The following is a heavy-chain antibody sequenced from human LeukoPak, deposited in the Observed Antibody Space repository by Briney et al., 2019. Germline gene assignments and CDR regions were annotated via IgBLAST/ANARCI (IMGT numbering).Heavy chain of an antibody. V-gene: IGHV3-30-3*01. Sequence: GGSLRLSCAASGFTFSSYAMHWVRQAPGKGLEWVAVISYVGSNKYYADSVKGRFTISRDNSKNTLYLQMNSLRAEDTAVYYCARGSNSDYYDSSGPGGAFDIWGQGTMVTVSS. J-gene: IGHJ3*02. CDR3: ARGSNSDYYDSSGPGGAFDI. CDR2: ISYVGSNK. D-gene: IGHD3-22*01. CDR1: GFTFSSYA.